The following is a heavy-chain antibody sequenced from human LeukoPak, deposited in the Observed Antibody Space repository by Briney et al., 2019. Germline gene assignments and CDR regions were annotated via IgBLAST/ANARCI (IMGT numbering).Heavy chain of an antibody. V-gene: IGHV3-48*01. J-gene: IGHJ4*02. CDR2: ISGSSSTI. CDR3: ARVASGVGAVDY. CDR1: GFTFSSYS. D-gene: IGHD1-26*01. Sequence: GGSLRLSCAASGFTFSSYSMNWVRQAPGKGLEWVSYISGSSSTIYYADSVKGRFTISRDNAKNSLYLQMNSLRAEDTAVYYCARVASGVGAVDYWGQGTLVTVSS.